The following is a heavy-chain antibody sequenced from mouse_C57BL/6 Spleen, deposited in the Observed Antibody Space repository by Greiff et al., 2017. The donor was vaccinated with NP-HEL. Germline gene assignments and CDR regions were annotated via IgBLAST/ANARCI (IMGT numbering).Heavy chain of an antibody. D-gene: IGHD2-4*01. J-gene: IGHJ1*03. CDR2: INPSSGYT. CDR3: ARGYDYDDWYFDV. Sequence: VQLQQSGAELAKPGASVKLSCKASGYTFTSYWMHWVKQRPGQGLEWIGYINPSSGYTKYNQKFKDKATLTADKSSSTAYMQLSSLTYEDSADYYCARGYDYDDWYFDVWGTGTTVTVSS. V-gene: IGHV1-7*01. CDR1: GYTFTSYW.